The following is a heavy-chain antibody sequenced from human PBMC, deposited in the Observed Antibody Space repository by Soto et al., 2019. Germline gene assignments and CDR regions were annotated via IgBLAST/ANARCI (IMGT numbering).Heavy chain of an antibody. D-gene: IGHD6-19*01. Sequence: GGSLRLSCAASGFTFSSYAMSWVRQAPGKGLEWVSAISGSGGSTYYADSVKGRFTISRDNSKNTLYLQMNSLRAEDTAVYYCAKSLTAVAGWYHFYYYYGMDVWGQGTTVTVSS. J-gene: IGHJ6*02. V-gene: IGHV3-23*01. CDR1: GFTFSSYA. CDR2: ISGSGGST. CDR3: AKSLTAVAGWYHFYYYYGMDV.